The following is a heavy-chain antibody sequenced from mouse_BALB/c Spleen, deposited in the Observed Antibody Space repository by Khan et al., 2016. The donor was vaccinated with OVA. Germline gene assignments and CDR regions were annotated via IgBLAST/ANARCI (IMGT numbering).Heavy chain of an antibody. Sequence: VQLQQPGPELVKPGASVKMSCKASGYTFTAYVMQWVKQKPGQGLEWIGYIYPYNDVTKYNEKFKGKATLTSDKSSSTAYMELSSLTSDDSAVYYCTRSEGYDGWFAYWGQGTLVTVSA. J-gene: IGHJ3*01. V-gene: IGHV1S136*01. D-gene: IGHD2-3*01. CDR2: IYPYNDVT. CDR3: TRSEGYDGWFAY. CDR1: GYTFTAYV.